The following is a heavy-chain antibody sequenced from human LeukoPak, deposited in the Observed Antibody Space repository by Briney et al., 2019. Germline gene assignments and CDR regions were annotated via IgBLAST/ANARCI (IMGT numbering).Heavy chain of an antibody. Sequence: SETLSLTCTVSGGSISSYYWSWIRQPAGKGLEWIGRIYTSGSTNYNPSLKSRVTMSVDTSKKQVSLKVTSVTAADTAVYYCARRIPASGMRAVWGQGTTVTVTS. D-gene: IGHD3-10*01. CDR3: ARRIPASGMRAV. V-gene: IGHV4-4*07. J-gene: IGHJ6*02. CDR2: IYTSGST. CDR1: GGSISSYY.